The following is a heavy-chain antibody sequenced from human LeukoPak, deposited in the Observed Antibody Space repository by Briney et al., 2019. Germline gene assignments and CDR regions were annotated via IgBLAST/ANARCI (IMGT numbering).Heavy chain of an antibody. J-gene: IGHJ4*02. CDR2: IYSGGST. D-gene: IGHD4-17*01. CDR1: GFTVSSNY. CDR3: AREAVTRNYFDY. Sequence: GGSLRLSCAASGFTVSSNYMNWVRQAPGKGLEWVSVIYSGGSTYYADSVKGRFTITRDNSKNTLYLQMNSLRAEDTAVYYCAREAVTRNYFDYWGQGTLVTVSS. V-gene: IGHV3-53*01.